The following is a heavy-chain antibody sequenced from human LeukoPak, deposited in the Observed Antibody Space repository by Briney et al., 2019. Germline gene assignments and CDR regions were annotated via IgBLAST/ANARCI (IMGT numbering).Heavy chain of an antibody. CDR2: IKSKTDGGTT. Sequence: GGSLRLSCAASGFTFSNAWMSWVRQAPGKGLEWVGRIKSKTDGGTTDYAAPVKGRFTISRDDSKNTLYLQMNSLKTEDTAVYYCRWQQLVPLEGYWGQGALVTVSS. D-gene: IGHD6-13*01. CDR1: GFTFSNAW. J-gene: IGHJ4*02. V-gene: IGHV3-15*01. CDR3: RWQQLVPLEGY.